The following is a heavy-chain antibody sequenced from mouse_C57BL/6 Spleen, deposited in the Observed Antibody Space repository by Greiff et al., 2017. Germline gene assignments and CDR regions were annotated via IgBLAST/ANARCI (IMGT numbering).Heavy chain of an antibody. D-gene: IGHD1-1*01. J-gene: IGHJ3*01. V-gene: IGHV1-81*01. CDR1: GYTFTSYG. Sequence: QVQLQQSGAELARPGASVKLSCKASGYTFTSYGISWVKQRTGQGLEWIGEIYPRSGNTYYNEKFKGKATLTADKSSSTAYMELRSLTSEDSAVYFCAKSSLITTVVAKGFAYWGQGTLVTVSA. CDR2: IYPRSGNT. CDR3: AKSSLITTVVAKGFAY.